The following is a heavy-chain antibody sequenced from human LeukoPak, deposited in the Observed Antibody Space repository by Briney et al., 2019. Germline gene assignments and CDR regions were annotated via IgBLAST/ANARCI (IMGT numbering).Heavy chain of an antibody. CDR2: ISGNGDST. CDR3: AKYRGTTVVSSREGFDY. D-gene: IGHD1-1*01. V-gene: IGHV3-23*01. J-gene: IGHJ4*02. Sequence: GGSLRLSCAVSGFTFSNYAMSWVRQAPGKGLEWVSGISGNGDSTYYAGSVKGRFTISRDNSKNTLSLQMNSLRAEDTAVYYCAKYRGTTVVSSREGFDYWGQGTLVTVSS. CDR1: GFTFSNYA.